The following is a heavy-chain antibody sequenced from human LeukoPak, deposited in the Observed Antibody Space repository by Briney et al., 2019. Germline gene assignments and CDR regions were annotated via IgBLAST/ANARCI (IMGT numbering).Heavy chain of an antibody. CDR2: IYYSGST. CDR3: ARGKPDWPGIPSGYSALVWFDT. D-gene: IGHD3-3*01. Sequence: PSETLSLTCTVSGDSISSGDYYWRWIRQPPGKGLEWIGYIYYSGSTYYNPSLKSRVTISVDTSKNQFSLKLSSVTAADTAVYYCARGKPDWPGIPSGYSALVWFDTWGQGTLATVSS. V-gene: IGHV4-30-4*01. CDR1: GDSISSGDYY. J-gene: IGHJ5*02.